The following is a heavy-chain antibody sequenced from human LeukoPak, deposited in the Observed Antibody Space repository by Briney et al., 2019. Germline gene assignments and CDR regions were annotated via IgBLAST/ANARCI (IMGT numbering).Heavy chain of an antibody. V-gene: IGHV3-48*04. D-gene: IGHD6-13*01. J-gene: IGHJ4*02. CDR3: ATSVEWSAGY. CDR2: ISNNSSTI. Sequence: GALGPPFGSFGFTFSSFCMNWVRQAPGEGLGGVLYISNNSSTIYYADSVKGRFTISRDNAKNSLYLQMNSLRAEDTAVYYCATSVEWSAGYWGQGTLVTVSS. CDR1: GFTFSSFC.